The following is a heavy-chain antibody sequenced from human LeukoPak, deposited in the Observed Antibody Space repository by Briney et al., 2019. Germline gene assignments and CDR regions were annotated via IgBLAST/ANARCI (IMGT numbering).Heavy chain of an antibody. D-gene: IGHD2/OR15-2a*01. CDR1: GGSISRGSYY. CDR3: ARLSQLSRYFYMDV. Sequence: RTSETLSLTCTVSGGSISRGSYYWSWIWQPAGKGLEWIGHIYTSGSTNYNPSLKSRVTISVDTSKNQFSLRLTSVTAADTALYYCARLSQLSRYFYMDVWGKGTTVTVSS. J-gene: IGHJ6*03. CDR2: IYTSGST. V-gene: IGHV4-61*09.